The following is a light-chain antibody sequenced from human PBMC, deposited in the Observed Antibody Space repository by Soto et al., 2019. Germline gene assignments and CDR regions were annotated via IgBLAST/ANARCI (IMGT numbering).Light chain of an antibody. CDR3: CSYAGSSTSVV. J-gene: IGLJ2*01. CDR2: EGS. V-gene: IGLV2-23*01. CDR1: SSDVGSYNL. Sequence: QSVLTQPAFVSGSPGQSITISCTGTSSDVGSYNLVSWYQQHPGKAPKLMIYEGSKRPSGVSNRFSGSKSGNTASLTISGLQAEDEADYYCCSYAGSSTSVVFGGGTKLTVL.